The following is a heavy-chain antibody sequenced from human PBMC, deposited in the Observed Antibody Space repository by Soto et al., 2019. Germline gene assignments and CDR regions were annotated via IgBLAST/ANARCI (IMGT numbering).Heavy chain of an antibody. V-gene: IGHV3-21*01. Sequence: EVQLVESGGGLVKPGGSLRLSCAASGFTFSSYSMNWVRQAPGKGLGGVSSISSSSTYIYYADSVKGRFTITRDNAKNSLYLQMNSLRAEDTAVYYCASSSYDAGYYFDYWGQGTLVTVSS. CDR2: ISSSSTYI. J-gene: IGHJ4*02. D-gene: IGHD5-12*01. CDR3: ASSSYDAGYYFDY. CDR1: GFTFSSYS.